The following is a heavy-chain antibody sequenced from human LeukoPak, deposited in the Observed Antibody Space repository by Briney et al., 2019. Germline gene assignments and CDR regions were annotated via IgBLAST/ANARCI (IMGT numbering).Heavy chain of an antibody. CDR1: GGTFTSYS. V-gene: IGHV1-69*02. CDR2: IIPLLDIV. Sequence: GASVTVSCKASGGTFTSYSFTWVRQAPGQGLEWMGRIIPLLDIVNYAQQFQGRVTIIADKSTSTAYMELRSLRSEDTAVYYCARTDIVLIAMETDAFDIWGQGTMVTVSS. J-gene: IGHJ3*02. CDR3: ARTDIVLIAMETDAFDI. D-gene: IGHD2-8*01.